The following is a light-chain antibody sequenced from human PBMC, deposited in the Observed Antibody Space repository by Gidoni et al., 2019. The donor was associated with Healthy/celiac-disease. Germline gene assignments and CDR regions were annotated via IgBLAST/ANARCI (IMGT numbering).Light chain of an antibody. CDR3: QQRSNWPPRLT. V-gene: IGKV3-11*01. Sequence: EMVLTQSPATLPLSPGESATLSCRASQSVSSYLAWYQQKPGQAPRLLIYDASNRATGIPARFSGSGSGTDFTLTISSLEPEDFAVYYCQQRSNWPPRLTFGGGTKVEIK. J-gene: IGKJ4*01. CDR2: DAS. CDR1: QSVSSY.